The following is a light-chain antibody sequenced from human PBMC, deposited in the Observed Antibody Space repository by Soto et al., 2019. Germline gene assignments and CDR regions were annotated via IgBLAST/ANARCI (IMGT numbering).Light chain of an antibody. CDR3: QQSYSTPPWT. V-gene: IGKV1-39*01. J-gene: IGKJ1*01. Sequence: DIQMTQSPSSLSASVGDRVTITCRASQSIVTYLSWYLQKPGKAPKLLIYAASNLQSGVPSRFSGSGSGTDFTLTISSLQPEDFATYFCQQSYSTPPWTFGQGTKV. CDR2: AAS. CDR1: QSIVTY.